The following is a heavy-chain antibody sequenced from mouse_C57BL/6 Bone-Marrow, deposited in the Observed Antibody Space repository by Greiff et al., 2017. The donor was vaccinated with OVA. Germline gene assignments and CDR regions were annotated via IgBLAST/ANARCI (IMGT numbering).Heavy chain of an antibody. V-gene: IGHV5-4*01. CDR2: ISDGGSYT. CDR3: AREGRYYYGSSLDY. Sequence: EVKLVESGGGLVKPGGSLKLSCAASGFTFSSYAMSWVRQTPEKRLEWVATISDGGSYTYYPDNVKGRFTISRDNAKNHLYLQMSHLKSEDTAMYYCAREGRYYYGSSLDYWGQGTTLTVSS. J-gene: IGHJ2*01. CDR1: GFTFSSYA. D-gene: IGHD1-1*01.